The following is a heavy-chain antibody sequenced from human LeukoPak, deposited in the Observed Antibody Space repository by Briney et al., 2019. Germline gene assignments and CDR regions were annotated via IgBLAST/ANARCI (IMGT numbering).Heavy chain of an antibody. J-gene: IGHJ2*01. CDR3: ARDESAYSYGFHWYFDL. CDR1: GFASAFTFSTYE. CDR2: ISDSGSTK. V-gene: IGHV3-48*03. Sequence: PGGSLRLSCTASGFASAFTFSTYEVNWVRQAPGKGLEWLSHISDSGSTKYHADSVKGRFIVSRDNTKNSLYLQMNSLRVEDTAIYYCARDESAYSYGFHWYFDLWGRGTLVTVSS. D-gene: IGHD5-18*01.